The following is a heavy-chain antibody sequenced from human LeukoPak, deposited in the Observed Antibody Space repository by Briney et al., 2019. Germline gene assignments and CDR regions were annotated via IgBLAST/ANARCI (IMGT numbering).Heavy chain of an antibody. J-gene: IGHJ4*02. CDR3: ARVYSGSYGYFDY. Sequence: PSETLSLTCTVSGGSISGYYWSWIRQPPGKGLEWIGYIYYSGSTNYNPSFKSRLTISVDTSKNQFSLKLTSVTAADTAVYYRARVYSGSYGYFDYWDQGTLVTVSS. CDR1: GGSISGYY. CDR2: IYYSGST. D-gene: IGHD1-26*01. V-gene: IGHV4-59*01.